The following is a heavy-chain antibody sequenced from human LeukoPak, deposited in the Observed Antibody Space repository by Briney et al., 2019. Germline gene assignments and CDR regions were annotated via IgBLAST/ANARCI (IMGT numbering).Heavy chain of an antibody. J-gene: IGHJ4*02. Sequence: GASVKVSFKSSAYTFTIYDINWMRQPTGQGLGWMGWMNPNSGNTVYAQKFQGRVTMTRNTSISTAYMELSSLRSEDTAVYYCARGLEMEYWGQGTLVTVSS. V-gene: IGHV1-8*01. CDR3: ARGLEMEY. CDR1: AYTFTIYD. D-gene: IGHD5-24*01. CDR2: MNPNSGNT.